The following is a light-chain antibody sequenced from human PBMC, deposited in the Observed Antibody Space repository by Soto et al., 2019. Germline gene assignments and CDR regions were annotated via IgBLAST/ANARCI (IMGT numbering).Light chain of an antibody. Sequence: IRVTRCPSSLSASWGDIVTITFRAIQSISTWFAWYQQKPGKAPKLLIYAASNLQKGVPSRFSGSGSGTDFTLTISSLQPEDIATYYCQQYDRTPRTFGQGTKVDIK. CDR3: QQYDRTPRT. J-gene: IGKJ1*01. V-gene: IGKV1-5*01. CDR2: AAS. CDR1: QSISTW.